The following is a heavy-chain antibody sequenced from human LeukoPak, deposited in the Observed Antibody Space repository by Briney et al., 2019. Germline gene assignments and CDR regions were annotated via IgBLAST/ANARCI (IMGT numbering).Heavy chain of an antibody. CDR1: GFTFSSYG. CDR2: IWYDGSNK. J-gene: IGHJ4*02. V-gene: IGHV3-30*02. Sequence: GGSLRLSCAASGFTFSSYGMHWVRQAPGKGLEWVAVIWYDGSNKYYADSVKGRFTISRDNSKKTLYLQMNSLRAEDTAVYYCAKDRSPNWNYVDYWGQGTLVTVSS. CDR3: AKDRSPNWNYVDY. D-gene: IGHD1-20*01.